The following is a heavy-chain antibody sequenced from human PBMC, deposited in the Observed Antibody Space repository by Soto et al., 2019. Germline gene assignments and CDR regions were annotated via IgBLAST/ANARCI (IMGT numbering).Heavy chain of an antibody. CDR2: IWYDGTNK. CDR3: ARDATTWLLGYYFDY. CDR1: RFTFSNYG. V-gene: IGHV3-33*01. Sequence: ESGGGVVQPGRSLRLSCAASRFTFSNYGMHWVRQAPGKGLEWVAVIWYDGTNKYYADSVKGRFTISRDNSNNTMYLQMNSLRAEDTAVYYCARDATTWLLGYYFDYWGQGTLVTVSS. J-gene: IGHJ4*02. D-gene: IGHD3-22*01.